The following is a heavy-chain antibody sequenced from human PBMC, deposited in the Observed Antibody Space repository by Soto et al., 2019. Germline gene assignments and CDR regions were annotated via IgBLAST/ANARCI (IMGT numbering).Heavy chain of an antibody. V-gene: IGHV1-3*01. Sequence: ASLKVSCKASGYTFTIYAMHWVLQAPGQRLEWMGWINAGNGNTKYSQKFQGRVTITRDTSASTAYMELSSLRSEDTAVYYCARDSSGWSSFDYWGQGTLVTVSS. CDR3: ARDSSGWSSFDY. D-gene: IGHD6-19*01. CDR1: GYTFTIYA. J-gene: IGHJ4*02. CDR2: INAGNGNT.